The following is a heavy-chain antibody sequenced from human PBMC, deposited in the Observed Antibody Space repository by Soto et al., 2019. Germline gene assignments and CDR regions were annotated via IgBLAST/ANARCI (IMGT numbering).Heavy chain of an antibody. Sequence: EVQLVESGGGLVKPGGSLRLSCAASGFTFSRYGMSWVRQAPGKGLEWVSSISMTTSYVYYADSVKGRFIISRDNAKKILYLEMYALRTEDTAVYYCARDPSEGRVGNWFESWGQGTLVTVSS. D-gene: IGHD2-2*01. J-gene: IGHJ5*01. CDR3: ARDPSEGRVGNWFES. V-gene: IGHV3-21*01. CDR2: ISMTTSYV. CDR1: GFTFSRYG.